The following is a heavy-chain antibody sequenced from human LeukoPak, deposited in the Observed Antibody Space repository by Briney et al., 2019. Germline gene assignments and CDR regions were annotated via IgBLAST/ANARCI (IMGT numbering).Heavy chain of an antibody. CDR3: ARDFEWFGESNWFDP. CDR1: GYTFTAYY. D-gene: IGHD3-10*01. J-gene: IGHJ5*02. Sequence: ASVRVSCKASGYTFTAYYLHWVRQAPGQGLEWMGWISAYNGNTNYAQKLQGRVTMTTDTSTSTAYMELRSLRSDDTAVYYCARDFEWFGESNWFDPWGQGTLVTVSS. CDR2: ISAYNGNT. V-gene: IGHV1-18*04.